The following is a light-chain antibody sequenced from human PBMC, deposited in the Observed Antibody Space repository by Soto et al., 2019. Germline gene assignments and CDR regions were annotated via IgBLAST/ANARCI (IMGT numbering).Light chain of an antibody. CDR2: EVS. V-gene: IGLV2-14*01. CDR3: SSYTSSSTVV. CDR1: SSDVGGYNY. Sequence: QSALTQPASVSGSPGQSITISCPGTSSDVGGYNYVSWYQQHPGKAPKLMIYEVSNRPSGVSNRFSGSKSGNTASLTISGLLAEDEADYYCSSYTSSSTVVFGGGTKLTVL. J-gene: IGLJ2*01.